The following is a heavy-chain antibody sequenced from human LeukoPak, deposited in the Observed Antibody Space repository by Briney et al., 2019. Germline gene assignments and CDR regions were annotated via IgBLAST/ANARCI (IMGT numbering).Heavy chain of an antibody. D-gene: IGHD3-9*01. J-gene: IGHJ4*02. V-gene: IGHV3-21*01. CDR1: GFTFSSYS. CDR2: ISSSSSYI. Sequence: GGSLRLSCAASGFTFSSYSMNWVRQAPGKGLEWVSSISSSSSYIYYADSVKGRFTISRDNAKNSLYLQMNSLRAEDRAVYYCARDGAYYDILTGAPMFDYWGQGTLVTVSS. CDR3: ARDGAYYDILTGAPMFDY.